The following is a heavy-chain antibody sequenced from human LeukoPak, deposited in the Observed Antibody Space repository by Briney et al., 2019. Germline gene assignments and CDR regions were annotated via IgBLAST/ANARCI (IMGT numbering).Heavy chain of an antibody. CDR2: ISWDGGRT. D-gene: IGHD3-10*01. CDR1: GFTFDDYA. Sequence: GGSLRLSCAASGFTFDDYAIHWVRHAPGKGLEWVSLISWDGGRTYYADSVKGRFTISRDNSKNSLYLQMNSLRAEDTALYYCAKDIGGSDYYGMDVWGKGTTVTVSS. J-gene: IGHJ6*04. V-gene: IGHV3-43D*04. CDR3: AKDIGGSDYYGMDV.